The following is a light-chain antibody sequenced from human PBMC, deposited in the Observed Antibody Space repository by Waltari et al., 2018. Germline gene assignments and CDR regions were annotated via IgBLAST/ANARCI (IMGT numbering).Light chain of an antibody. V-gene: IGKV3-20*01. Sequence: EIVLTQSPGTLSLSPGERATLSCRASQSLTKKDLAWYQQKPGQAPRLLIYGASSRAAGIPDRFSGSGSGTDFTLTISRLEPEDFALYYCQQYGSSVMYTFGQGTKVEIK. J-gene: IGKJ2*01. CDR3: QQYGSSVMYT. CDR2: GAS. CDR1: QSLTKKD.